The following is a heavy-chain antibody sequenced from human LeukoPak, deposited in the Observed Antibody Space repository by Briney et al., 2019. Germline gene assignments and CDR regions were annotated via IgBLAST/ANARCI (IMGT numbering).Heavy chain of an antibody. D-gene: IGHD4-23*01. J-gene: IGHJ5*02. CDR3: ARCGGGNPRWFDP. Sequence: PGGSLRLSCAASGFTFSSYGMNWVRQAPGKGLEWVSSITSSSSYIYYSDSVKGRFTISRDNAKNSMYLQMNSLRAEDTAVYYCARCGGGNPRWFDPWGQGTLVTVSS. CDR2: ITSSSSYI. V-gene: IGHV3-21*01. CDR1: GFTFSSYG.